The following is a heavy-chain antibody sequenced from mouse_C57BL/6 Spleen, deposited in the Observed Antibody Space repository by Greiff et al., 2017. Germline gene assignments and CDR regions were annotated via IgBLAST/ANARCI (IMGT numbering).Heavy chain of an antibody. CDR2: IHPNSGST. CDR1: GYTFTSYW. D-gene: IGHD2-1*01. V-gene: IGHV1-64*01. J-gene: IGHJ4*01. CDR3: ARGIYYGNYVFYAMDY. Sequence: VQLQQPGAELVKPGASVKLSCKASGYTFTSYWMHWVKQRPGQGLEWIGMIHPNSGSTNYNEKFKSKATLTVDKSSSTAYMQLSSLTSEDSAVYYCARGIYYGNYVFYAMDYWGQGTSVTVSS.